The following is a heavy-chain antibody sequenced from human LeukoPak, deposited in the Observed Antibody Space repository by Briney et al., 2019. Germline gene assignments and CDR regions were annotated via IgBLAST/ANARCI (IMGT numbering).Heavy chain of an antibody. CDR3: ARDRGPAFDY. Sequence: RASVKVSCKASGYTFTGYYMHWVRQAPGQGLEWMGWINPNSGGTNYAQKFQGRVTMTRDTSISTVYMELSRLRSDDTAVYYCARDRGPAFDYWGQGTLVTVSS. D-gene: IGHD3-10*01. J-gene: IGHJ4*02. V-gene: IGHV1-2*02. CDR2: INPNSGGT. CDR1: GYTFTGYY.